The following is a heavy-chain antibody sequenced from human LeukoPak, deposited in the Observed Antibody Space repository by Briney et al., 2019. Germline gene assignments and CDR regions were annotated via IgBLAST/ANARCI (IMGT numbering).Heavy chain of an antibody. CDR1: GFTFTTYA. V-gene: IGHV3-30*02. D-gene: IGHD1-26*01. J-gene: IGHJ6*03. CDR3: AKRGGTYSYFYYMDV. CDR2: IQYDGNTE. Sequence: PGESLRLSCVASGFTFTTYAMHWVRQAPGKGLEWVAFIQYDGNTEYYVDSVKGRFTISRDTSKNTVFLQMSSLRADDTAVYYCAKRGGTYSYFYYMDVWGKGTTVTVSS.